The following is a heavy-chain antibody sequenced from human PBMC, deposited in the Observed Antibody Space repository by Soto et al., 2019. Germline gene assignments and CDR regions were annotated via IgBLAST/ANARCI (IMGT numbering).Heavy chain of an antibody. D-gene: IGHD6-13*01. CDR2: IYHSGST. CDR3: ARSIAAAAKNWFDP. CDR1: GDSVSNDNYY. V-gene: IGHV4-30-2*01. J-gene: IGHJ5*02. Sequence: SETLSLTCAVSGDSVSNDNYYWSWIRQPPGKGLEWIGYIYHSGSTYYNPSLKSRVTISVDRSKNQFSLKLSSVTAADTAVYYCARSIAAAAKNWFDPWGQGTLVTVS.